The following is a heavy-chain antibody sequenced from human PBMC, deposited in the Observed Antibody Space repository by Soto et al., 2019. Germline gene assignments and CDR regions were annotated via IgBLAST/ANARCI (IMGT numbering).Heavy chain of an antibody. J-gene: IGHJ6*02. D-gene: IGHD3-16*01. CDR1: GDSVSSSSAA. CDR3: AGVVWFRGMDV. Sequence: SQTLSLTCDISGDSVSSSSAAWNWIRPSPSRGLEWLGRTYYRSKWIHEYTLSMESRITINPDTSKNQFSLHIFSVTPEDTAAYYCAGVVWFRGMDVWGQGTPVTVSS. CDR2: TYYRSKWIH. V-gene: IGHV6-1*01.